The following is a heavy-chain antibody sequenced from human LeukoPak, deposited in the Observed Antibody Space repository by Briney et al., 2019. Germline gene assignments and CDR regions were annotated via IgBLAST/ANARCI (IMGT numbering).Heavy chain of an antibody. D-gene: IGHD6-19*01. CDR2: IRYDGSNK. V-gene: IGHV3-30*02. J-gene: IGHJ5*02. CDR3: ARELVPVVAGTTAIGWFDP. CDR1: GFTLSKYG. Sequence: GGSLRLSCAASGFTLSKYGMHWVRQAPGEGLGWVAFIRYDGSNKYYADSVKGRFTISRDNSKNTLYLQMNSLRAEDTAVYYCARELVPVVAGTTAIGWFDPWGQGTLVTVSS.